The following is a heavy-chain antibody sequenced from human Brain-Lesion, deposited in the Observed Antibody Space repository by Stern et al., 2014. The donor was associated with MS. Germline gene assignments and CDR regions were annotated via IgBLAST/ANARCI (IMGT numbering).Heavy chain of an antibody. J-gene: IGHJ5*02. V-gene: IGHV3-53*01. CDR1: GFSVSNNY. CDR2: IYSGGET. Sequence: EVQLVESGGKLIQPGESLRISCAASGFSVSNNYMTWVRQAPGKGLEWVCLIYSGGETYYADSVKGRFTISRDNSKNTLYLQMNNLRAEDTAVYYCARDRTCTGGSCYGTWGQGTLVTVSS. D-gene: IGHD2-15*01. CDR3: ARDRTCTGGSCYGT.